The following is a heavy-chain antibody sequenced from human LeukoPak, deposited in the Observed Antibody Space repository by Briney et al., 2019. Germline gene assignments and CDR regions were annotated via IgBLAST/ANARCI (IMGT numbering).Heavy chain of an antibody. CDR2: IHRGASAI. CDR3: ARGHSDALFY. Sequence: QAGGSLRLSCTASGFTFSSYEMNWVHQGLEWISYIHRGASAIYYADSVKGRFAISRDDAKNSLYLQMDSLRVEDTAIYYCARGHSDALFYWGQGTRVTVSS. CDR1: GFTFSSYE. J-gene: IGHJ4*02. V-gene: IGHV3-48*03. D-gene: IGHD2-21*02.